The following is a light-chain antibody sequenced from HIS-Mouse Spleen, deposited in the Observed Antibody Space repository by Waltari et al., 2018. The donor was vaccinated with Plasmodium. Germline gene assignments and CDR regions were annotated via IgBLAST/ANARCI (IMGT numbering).Light chain of an antibody. CDR2: KAS. CDR1: QSISSW. Sequence: DIQMTQSPSTLSASVGDRVTITCRASQSISSWLAWYQQKPGKAPKLRIYKASSLESGVPTRFSSSGSGTEFTLTISSLQPDDFATYYCQQYNRYWTFGQGTKVEIK. V-gene: IGKV1-5*03. CDR3: QQYNRYWT. J-gene: IGKJ1*01.